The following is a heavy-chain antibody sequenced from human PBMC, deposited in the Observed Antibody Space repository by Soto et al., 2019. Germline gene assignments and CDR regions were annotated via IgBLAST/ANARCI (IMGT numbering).Heavy chain of an antibody. CDR2: ISYDGSNK. CDR3: ARWSYYYDSSGYYRPADYYYGMDV. V-gene: IGHV3-30*03. J-gene: IGHJ6*02. CDR1: GFTFSSYG. D-gene: IGHD3-22*01. Sequence: PGGSLRLSCAASGFTFSSYGMHWVRQAPGKGLEWVADISYDGSNKYYADSVKGRFTISRDNSRNTLFLQMNSLRAEDTAVYYCARWSYYYDSSGYYRPADYYYGMDVWGQGTTVTVSS.